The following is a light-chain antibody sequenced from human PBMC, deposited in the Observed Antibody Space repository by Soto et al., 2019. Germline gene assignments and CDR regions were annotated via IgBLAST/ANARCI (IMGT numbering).Light chain of an antibody. J-gene: IGLJ3*02. CDR1: SGSVSTSYY. Sequence: QAVVTQEPSFSVSPGRTVTLTCGLSSGSVSTSYYPSGYQQTPGQAPRTLIYSTNIRSSGVPDRFSGSILGNKAALTITGAQADDESDYYWVLYMGSGIWVFGGGTKLTVL. CDR3: VLYMGSGIWV. V-gene: IGLV8-61*01. CDR2: STN.